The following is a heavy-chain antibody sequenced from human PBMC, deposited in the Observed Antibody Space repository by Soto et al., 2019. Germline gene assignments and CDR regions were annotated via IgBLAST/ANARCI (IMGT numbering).Heavy chain of an antibody. CDR1: GYTFISYD. CDR2: MIPKSGST. Sequence: ASVKVSCKASGYTFISYDINLVRQATGQVLECMGWMIPKSGSTGYXXKYHGRVXXTRSSSISIAXVDRTXLRSEATPVYYCARRFHGSGSYYNYWRQGTLVTVSS. CDR3: ARRFHGSGSYYNY. V-gene: IGHV1-8*01. D-gene: IGHD3-10*01. J-gene: IGHJ4*02.